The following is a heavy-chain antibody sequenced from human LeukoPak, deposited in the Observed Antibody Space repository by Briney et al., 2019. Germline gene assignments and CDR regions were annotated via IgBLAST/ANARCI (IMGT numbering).Heavy chain of an antibody. CDR2: INSDGSRT. Sequence: GGSLRLSCAASGIXFSNHWIHWVRQAPGKGLVWVSCINSDGSRTTYADSVKGRFTISRDNAKNTLYLQMNTLRVEDTAVYYCARGSWSAADTNIDYWGQGTLVTVSS. CDR1: GIXFSNHW. J-gene: IGHJ4*02. CDR3: ARGSWSAADTNIDY. V-gene: IGHV3-74*01. D-gene: IGHD6-13*01.